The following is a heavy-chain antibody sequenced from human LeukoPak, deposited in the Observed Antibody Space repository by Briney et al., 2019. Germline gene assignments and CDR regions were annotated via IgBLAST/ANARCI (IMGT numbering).Heavy chain of an antibody. CDR1: GFTFSSYW. D-gene: IGHD3-10*01. CDR3: ARDVAWFGRRTVDY. V-gene: IGHV3-74*01. Sequence: GGSLRLSCAASGFTFSSYWMHWVRQAPGKGLVWVSRINSDGSSKSYADSVRGRFTISRDNAKNTLYLQMNSLRAEDTAVYSCARDVAWFGRRTVDYWGQGTLVTVPS. J-gene: IGHJ4*02. CDR2: INSDGSSK.